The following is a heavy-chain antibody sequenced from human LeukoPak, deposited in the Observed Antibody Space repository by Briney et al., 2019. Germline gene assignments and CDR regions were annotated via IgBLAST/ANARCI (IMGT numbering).Heavy chain of an antibody. Sequence: GGSLRLSCAASGFTFSSYGMHWVRQAPGKRLEWVAVIWYDGSNKYYADSVKGRFTISRDNSKNTLYLQMNSLRAEDTAVYYCARSRGDRDWYFDLWGRGTLVTVSS. V-gene: IGHV3-33*08. CDR3: ARSRGDRDWYFDL. CDR2: IWYDGSNK. J-gene: IGHJ2*01. CDR1: GFTFSSYG. D-gene: IGHD2-15*01.